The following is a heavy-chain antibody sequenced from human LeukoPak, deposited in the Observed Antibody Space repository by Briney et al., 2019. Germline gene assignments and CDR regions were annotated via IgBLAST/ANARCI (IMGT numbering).Heavy chain of an antibody. CDR3: ARGDLGYCSSTSCYRPYYYYYGMDV. D-gene: IGHD2-2*01. CDR2: ISYDGSNK. CDR1: GFTFSSYA. Sequence: PGGSLRLSCAASGFTFSSYAMHWVRQAPGKGLEWVAVISYDGSNKYYADSVKGRFTISRDNSKNTLYLQMNSLRAEDTAVYYCARGDLGYCSSTSCYRPYYYYYGMDVWGQGTTVTVSS. V-gene: IGHV3-30-3*01. J-gene: IGHJ6*02.